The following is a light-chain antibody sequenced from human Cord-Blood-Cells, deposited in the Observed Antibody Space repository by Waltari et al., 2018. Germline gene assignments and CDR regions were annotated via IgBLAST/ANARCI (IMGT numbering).Light chain of an antibody. CDR1: QCVSSN. CDR2: GAS. CDR3: QQYNNWPPWT. J-gene: IGKJ1*01. Sequence: EIVMTQSPATLSVSPGERATLSFRASQCVSSNLAWYQQKPGQAPRLLIYGASTRATGIPARFSGSGSGTEFTLTISSLQSEDFAVYYCQQYNNWPPWTFGQGTKVEIK. V-gene: IGKV3-15*01.